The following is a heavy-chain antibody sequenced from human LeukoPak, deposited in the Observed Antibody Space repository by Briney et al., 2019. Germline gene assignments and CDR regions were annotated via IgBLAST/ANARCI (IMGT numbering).Heavy chain of an antibody. CDR3: ARDLNPSYSYGMDV. J-gene: IGHJ6*02. V-gene: IGHV3-30*04. D-gene: IGHD4-11*01. CDR2: ISYDGTNK. Sequence: AGGSLRLSCAASGFTFSSYAMQWVRQAPGKGLEWVADISYDGTNKYYTDSVKGRFTISRDNSKNTLYLQMNSLRAEDTAVYYCARDLNPSYSYGMDVWGQGTTVTVSS. CDR1: GFTFSSYA.